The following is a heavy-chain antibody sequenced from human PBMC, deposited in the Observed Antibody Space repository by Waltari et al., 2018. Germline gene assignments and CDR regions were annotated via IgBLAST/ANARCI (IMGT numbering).Heavy chain of an antibody. CDR1: GYSISSGYY. Sequence: QVQPQESGPGLVKPSETLSLTCAVSGYSISSGYYWGWIRQPPGKGLEWIGSIYHSGSTYYNPSLKSRVTISVDTSKNQFSLKLSSVTAADTAVYYCARHQRRDGYNLGYWGQGTLVTVSS. J-gene: IGHJ4*02. CDR2: IYHSGST. CDR3: ARHQRRDGYNLGY. V-gene: IGHV4-38-2*01. D-gene: IGHD5-12*01.